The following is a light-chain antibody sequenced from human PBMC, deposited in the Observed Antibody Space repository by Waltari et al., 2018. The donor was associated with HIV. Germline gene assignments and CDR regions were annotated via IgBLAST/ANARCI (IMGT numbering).Light chain of an antibody. CDR2: DDS. CDR1: NIGVRD. J-gene: IGLJ3*02. CDR3: QVWGATNDWV. V-gene: IGLV3-21*02. Sequence: YVLTQPPSVSVAPNQTATVACIGENIGVRDVHWYRQRSGQAPEGVIHDDSDRAPGIPGGITGSNSGDMATLTIASVEAGDEAVYYCQVWGATNDWVFGGGTKVTVL.